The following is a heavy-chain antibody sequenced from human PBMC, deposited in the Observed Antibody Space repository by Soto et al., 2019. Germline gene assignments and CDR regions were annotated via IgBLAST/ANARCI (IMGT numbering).Heavy chain of an antibody. CDR2: IIPIFGTA. CDR3: ASAPGIEVAPPRW. J-gene: IGHJ4*02. CDR1: GGTFSSYA. Sequence: QVQLVQSGAEVKKPGSSGKVSCKASGGTFSSYAISWVRQAPGQGLEWMGGIIPIFGTANYAQTFQGSVTITADETTSTAYMELSSLRAEDTAVYYCASAPGIEVAPPRWWGQGTLVTVSS. V-gene: IGHV1-69*01. D-gene: IGHD6-19*01.